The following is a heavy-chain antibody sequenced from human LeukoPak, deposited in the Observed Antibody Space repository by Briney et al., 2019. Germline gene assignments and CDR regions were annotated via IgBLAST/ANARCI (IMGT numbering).Heavy chain of an antibody. Sequence: GGSLRLSRAVTGLTFRNYAMSWVRQAPGKGPEWVSDISGSGGVTYYADSVKGRFTISRDNSKNTLYLQMNSLRAEDTAVYYCARDVQGGNDYGDYENAFDIWGQGTMVTVSS. V-gene: IGHV3-23*01. D-gene: IGHD4-17*01. CDR1: GLTFRNYA. CDR3: ARDVQGGNDYGDYENAFDI. J-gene: IGHJ3*02. CDR2: ISGSGGVT.